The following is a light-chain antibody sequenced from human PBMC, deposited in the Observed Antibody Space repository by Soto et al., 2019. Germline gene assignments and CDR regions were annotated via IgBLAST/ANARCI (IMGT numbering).Light chain of an antibody. CDR1: SSNIGSNT. Sequence: QSVLTQPPSAYGTPGQRVTISCSRSSSNIGSNTVNWYQQLPGTAPKLVIYSNNQRPSGVPDRFSGSKSGTSASLAISGLQSEDEADYYCVAWDDSLNGYVVFGGGTKVTVL. J-gene: IGLJ2*01. CDR2: SNN. V-gene: IGLV1-44*01. CDR3: VAWDDSLNGYVV.